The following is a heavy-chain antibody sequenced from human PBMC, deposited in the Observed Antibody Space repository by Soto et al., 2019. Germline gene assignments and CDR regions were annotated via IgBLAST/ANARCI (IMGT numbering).Heavy chain of an antibody. CDR3: AGTREIPYYHGMDV. D-gene: IGHD2-2*02. Sequence: QVQLVQSGAEVKKPGSSVKVSCKAPGGTLSSYAINWVRQAPGQGLEWMGGIIPIFGSANYAPKFQGRVTISAYESTSTAYMEVSSLRSEDTAVYYCAGTREIPYYHGMDVWGQGTTVTVSS. J-gene: IGHJ6*02. CDR1: GGTLSSYA. V-gene: IGHV1-69*01. CDR2: IIPIFGSA.